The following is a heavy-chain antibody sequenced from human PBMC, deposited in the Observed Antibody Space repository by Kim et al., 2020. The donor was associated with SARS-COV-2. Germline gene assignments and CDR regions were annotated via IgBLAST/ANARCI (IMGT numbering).Heavy chain of an antibody. V-gene: IGHV4-59*01. CDR1: GGSISNYY. CDR2: ISYSVSA. Sequence: SETLSLTCTVSGGSISNYYWTWIRQSPGKGLEWIAYISYSVSANYNPPLKSRVTISVDTSKNQFSLKVTSVTAADTAVYYCARYSSSWNYFDYWGQGTLVTVSS. CDR3: ARYSSSWNYFDY. J-gene: IGHJ4*02. D-gene: IGHD6-13*01.